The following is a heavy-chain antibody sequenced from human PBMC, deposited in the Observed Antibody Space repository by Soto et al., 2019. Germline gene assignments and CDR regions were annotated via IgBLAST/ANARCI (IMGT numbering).Heavy chain of an antibody. V-gene: IGHV4-31*03. CDR3: ARRTTGTNWFDP. J-gene: IGHJ5*02. Sequence: QVQLQESGPGLVKPSQTLSLTCTVSGDSIISGGSSWSWIRQRPGKGLEWIGYNYYSGSTHYNPTLKSRVTISVDTSKEQFSLKLGSLPAADTAVYYCARRTTGTNWFDPWGQGTLVTVSS. D-gene: IGHD1-7*01. CDR1: GDSIISGGSS. CDR2: NYYSGST.